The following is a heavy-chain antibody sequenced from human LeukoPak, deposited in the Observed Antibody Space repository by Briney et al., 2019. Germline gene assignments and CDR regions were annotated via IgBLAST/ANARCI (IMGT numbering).Heavy chain of an antibody. J-gene: IGHJ4*02. CDR2: INHSGST. D-gene: IGHD3-22*01. Sequence: PSETLSLTCAVYGGSFSGYYWSWIRQPPGKGLEWIGEINHSGSTNYIPSIKSRVTISVDTSKNQFSLKLSSVTAADTAVYYCARGATMIVVAYSKRTYYFDYWGQGTLVTVSS. V-gene: IGHV4-34*01. CDR3: ARGATMIVVAYSKRTYYFDY. CDR1: GGSFSGYY.